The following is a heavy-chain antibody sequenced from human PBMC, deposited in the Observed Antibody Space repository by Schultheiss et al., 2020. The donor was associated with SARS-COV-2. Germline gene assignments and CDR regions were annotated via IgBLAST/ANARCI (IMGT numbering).Heavy chain of an antibody. CDR3: ATLVDTAMVTRGGIDY. Sequence: SETLSLTCAVYGGSFSGYYWSWIRQPPGKGLEWIGYIYYSGSTNYNPSLKSRVTISVDTSKNQFSLKLSSVTAADTAVYYCATLVDTAMVTRGGIDYWGQGTLVTVSS. CDR1: GGSFSGYY. J-gene: IGHJ4*02. CDR2: IYYSGST. D-gene: IGHD5-18*01. V-gene: IGHV4-59*08.